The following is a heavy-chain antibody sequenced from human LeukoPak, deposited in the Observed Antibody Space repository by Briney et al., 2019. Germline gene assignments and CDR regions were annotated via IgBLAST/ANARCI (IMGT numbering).Heavy chain of an antibody. CDR1: GYTFTSYY. D-gene: IGHD4-17*01. Sequence: GASVKVSCKASGYTFTSYYMHWVRQAPGQGLEWMGIINPSGGSTSYAQKFQGRVTMTRDTSTSTAYMELRSLRSDDTAVYYCASVVGNDDGLLGVIYYYYGMDVWGQGTTVTVSS. CDR3: ASVVGNDDGLLGVIYYYYGMDV. CDR2: INPSGGST. V-gene: IGHV1-46*01. J-gene: IGHJ6*02.